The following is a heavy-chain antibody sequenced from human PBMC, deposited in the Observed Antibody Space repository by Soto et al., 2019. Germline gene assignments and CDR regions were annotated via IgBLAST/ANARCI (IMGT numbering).Heavy chain of an antibody. V-gene: IGHV1-18*01. CDR2: ISAYNGNT. CDR3: ARPIGRHIVATYWFDP. D-gene: IGHD5-12*01. CDR1: GYTFTSYG. Sequence: ASVKVSCKASGYTFTSYGISWVRQAPGQGLEWMGWISAYNGNTNYAQKLQGRVTMTTDTSTSTAYMELRSLRSDDTAVYYCARPIGRHIVATYWFDPWGQGTLVTVSS. J-gene: IGHJ5*02.